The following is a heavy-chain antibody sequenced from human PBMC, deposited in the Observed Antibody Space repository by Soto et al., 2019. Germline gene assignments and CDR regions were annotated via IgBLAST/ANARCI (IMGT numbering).Heavy chain of an antibody. V-gene: IGHV1-2*02. D-gene: IGHD6-19*01. CDR1: GYTFTDYY. J-gene: IGHJ5*02. CDR2: INPNNGVT. CDR3: ARGALTVANWFDP. Sequence: ASVKVSCRASGYTFTDYYMNWVRQAPGQGLEWMGWINPNNGVTNYSQKFQGRVTMTRDTSISTVYMDLSRLRSDDTAVYYCARGALTVANWFDPWGQGTQVTVSS.